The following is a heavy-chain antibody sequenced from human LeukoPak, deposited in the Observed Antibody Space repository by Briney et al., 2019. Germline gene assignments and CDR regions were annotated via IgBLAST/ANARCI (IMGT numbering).Heavy chain of an antibody. Sequence: GTPLRLSCVASGFTFSRNGMHWVRQAPGKGLEWVAVISYDGSNRYYVDSVKGRFTISRDNSKNTLYLQMNSLRGEDTAVYYCAKDRLMDPGTFTGYFDSWGQGILVAVSS. V-gene: IGHV3-30*18. CDR3: AKDRLMDPGTFTGYFDS. J-gene: IGHJ4*02. CDR1: GFTFSRNG. CDR2: ISYDGSNR. D-gene: IGHD3-9*01.